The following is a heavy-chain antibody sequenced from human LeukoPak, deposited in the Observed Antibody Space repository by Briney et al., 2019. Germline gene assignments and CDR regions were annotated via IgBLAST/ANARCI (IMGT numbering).Heavy chain of an antibody. Sequence: ASVKVSCKASGYTFTGYYMHWVRQAPGQGLEWMGWINPNSGGTNYAQKFQGRVTMTRDTPISTAYMELSRLRSDDTAVYYCARVSPFRGDAFDYWGQGTLVTVSS. D-gene: IGHD3-10*01. CDR2: INPNSGGT. J-gene: IGHJ4*02. CDR3: ARVSPFRGDAFDY. V-gene: IGHV1-2*02. CDR1: GYTFTGYY.